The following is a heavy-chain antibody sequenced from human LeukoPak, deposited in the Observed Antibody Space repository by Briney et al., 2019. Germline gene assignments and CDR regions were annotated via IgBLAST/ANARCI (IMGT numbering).Heavy chain of an antibody. CDR2: IYHSGST. CDR1: GYSISSGYY. CDR3: ARSYGDYDNWFDP. D-gene: IGHD4-17*01. Sequence: PSETLSLTCTVSGYSISSGYYWGWIRQPPGKGLEWIGSIYHSGSTYYNPSLKSRVTISVDTSKNQFSLKLSSVTAADTAVYYCARSYGDYDNWFDPWGQGTLATVSS. V-gene: IGHV4-38-2*02. J-gene: IGHJ5*02.